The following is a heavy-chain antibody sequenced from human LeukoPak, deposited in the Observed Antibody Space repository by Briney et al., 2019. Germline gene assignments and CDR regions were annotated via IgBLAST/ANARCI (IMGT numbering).Heavy chain of an antibody. CDR1: GYTLTSYD. V-gene: IGHV1-8*01. CDR3: ARRPIVGARGYYGMDV. J-gene: IGHJ6*02. CDR2: MNPNSGNT. D-gene: IGHD1-26*01. Sequence: ASVKVSCKASGYTLTSYDINWVRQATGQGLEWMGWMNPNSGNTGYAQKFQGRVTMTRNTSISTAYMELSSLRSEDTAVYYCARRPIVGARGYYGMDVWGQGTTVTVSS.